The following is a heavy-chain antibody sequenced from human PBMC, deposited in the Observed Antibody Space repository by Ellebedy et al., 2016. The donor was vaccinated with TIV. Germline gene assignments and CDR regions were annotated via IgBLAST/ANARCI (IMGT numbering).Heavy chain of an antibody. J-gene: IGHJ4*02. D-gene: IGHD3-10*01. V-gene: IGHV3-15*01. CDR2: IKSKTDGETT. CDR1: GFTFTDAW. Sequence: GESLKISCAASGFTFTDAWMTLVRQAPGKGLKWVGRIKSKTDGETTDYAAPVKGRFTISTDDSKNTLYLQMNSLKTEDTAVYYCTTGGFRGYWGQGTLVTVSS. CDR3: TTGGFRGY.